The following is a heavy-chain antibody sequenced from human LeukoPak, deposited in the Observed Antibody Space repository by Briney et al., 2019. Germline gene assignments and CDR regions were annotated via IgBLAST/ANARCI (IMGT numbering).Heavy chain of an antibody. CDR3: ARGITAVAGRGLFAFDI. Sequence: SETLSLTCTVSAYSISSGFYWGWIRQPPGKGLEWIGSIYHSGSTNYNPSLKSRVTMSVDTSKNQFSLKLSSVTAADTAVYYCARGITAVAGRGLFAFDIWGQGTMVTVSS. D-gene: IGHD6-19*01. CDR2: IYHSGST. J-gene: IGHJ3*02. V-gene: IGHV4-38-2*02. CDR1: AYSISSGFY.